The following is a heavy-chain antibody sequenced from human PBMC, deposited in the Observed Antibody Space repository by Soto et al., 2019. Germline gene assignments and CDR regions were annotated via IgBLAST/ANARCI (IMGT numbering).Heavy chain of an antibody. CDR3: ASDLSGSGD. CDR2: ISYDGSNK. CDR1: GFAFSSYA. D-gene: IGHD3-10*01. Sequence: QVQLVESGGGVVQPGRSLRLSCAASGFAFSSYAMHWVRQAPGKGLEWVAVISYDGSNKYYADSVTGRFTISRDNSKNPLYLQMNSLRAEATAVYYCASDLSGSGDWGQGTLVTVSS. J-gene: IGHJ4*02. V-gene: IGHV3-30-3*01.